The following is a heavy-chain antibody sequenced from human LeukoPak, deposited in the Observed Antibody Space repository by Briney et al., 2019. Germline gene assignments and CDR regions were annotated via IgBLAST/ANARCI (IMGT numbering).Heavy chain of an antibody. J-gene: IGHJ4*02. V-gene: IGHV1-2*02. CDR1: GYTFTSYG. CDR2: INPNSGGT. Sequence: ASVKVSCKASGYTFTSYGISWVRQAPGQGLEWMGWINPNSGGTNYAQKFQGRVSMTRDTSISTAYMELSRLRSDDTAVYYCARGSADFWSGYSPSYWGQGTLVTVSS. D-gene: IGHD3-3*01. CDR3: ARGSADFWSGYSPSY.